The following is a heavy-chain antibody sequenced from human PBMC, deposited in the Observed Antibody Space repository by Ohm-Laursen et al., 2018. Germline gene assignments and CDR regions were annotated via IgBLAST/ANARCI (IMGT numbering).Heavy chain of an antibody. CDR1: GFTFSAYA. J-gene: IGHJ4*01. CDR2: IGGISINT. Sequence: SLRLSCTASGFTFSAYAMTWVRQAPGKGLEWVSGIGGISINTYYAESVKGRFTISRDNSKTTLYLQMNSLRAEDTAVYYCARDLIAVAGEDYWGQGTLVIVSS. CDR3: ARDLIAVAGEDY. V-gene: IGHV3-23*01. D-gene: IGHD6-19*01.